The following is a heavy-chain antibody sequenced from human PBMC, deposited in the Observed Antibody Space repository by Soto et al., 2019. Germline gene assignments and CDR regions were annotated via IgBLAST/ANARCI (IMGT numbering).Heavy chain of an antibody. CDR2: INHSGST. CDR3: ARSPYGDYEDAFDI. V-gene: IGHV4-34*01. CDR1: GGSFSGYY. J-gene: IGHJ3*02. Sequence: QVQLQQWGAGLLKPSETLSLTCAVYGGSFSGYYWSWIRQPPGKGLEWIGEINHSGSTNYNPSPRSRVTISVDTSKNQFSMKLTSMTAADTAVYNCARSPYGDYEDAFDIWGQGTMVTVSS. D-gene: IGHD4-17*01.